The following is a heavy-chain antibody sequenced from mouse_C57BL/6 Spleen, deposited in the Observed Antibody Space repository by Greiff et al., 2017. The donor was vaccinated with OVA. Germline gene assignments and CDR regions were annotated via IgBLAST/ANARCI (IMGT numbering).Heavy chain of an antibody. D-gene: IGHD2-5*01. V-gene: IGHV5-9-1*02. CDR3: TRDRGSNYGDYAMDY. CDR2: ISSGGDYI. J-gene: IGHJ4*01. CDR1: GFTFSSYA. Sequence: EVMLVESGEGLVKPGGSLKLSCAASGFTFSSYAMSWVRQTPEKRLEWVAYISSGGDYIYYADTVKGRFTIPRDNARNTLYLQMSSLKSEDTAMYYCTRDRGSNYGDYAMDYWGQGTSVTVSS.